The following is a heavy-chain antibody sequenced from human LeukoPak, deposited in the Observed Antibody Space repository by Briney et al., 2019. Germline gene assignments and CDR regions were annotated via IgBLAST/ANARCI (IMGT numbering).Heavy chain of an antibody. J-gene: IGHJ4*02. Sequence: PGGSLRLSCAASGFTFSSYGMHWVRQAPGKGLEWVAVISYDESNKYYADSVKGRFTISRDNSKNTLYLQMNSLRAEDTAVYYCAKDLYYYDSSGYYGPLDYWGQGTLVTVSS. CDR3: AKDLYYYDSSGYYGPLDY. CDR1: GFTFSSYG. V-gene: IGHV3-30*18. CDR2: ISYDESNK. D-gene: IGHD3-22*01.